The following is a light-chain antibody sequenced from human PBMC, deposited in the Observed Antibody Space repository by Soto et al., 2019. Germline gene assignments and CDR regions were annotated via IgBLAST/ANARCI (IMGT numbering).Light chain of an antibody. CDR2: GAS. CDR3: QQYNNWPYT. CDR1: PISSN. V-gene: IGKV3-15*01. J-gene: IGKJ2*01. Sequence: VVTQSPASLSVSPGDRFTISCRAGPISSNLAWHQQRPGQAPRLLIYGASVRATGVPARFSGSGSGTEFTLTINSLQSEEYAVYFCQQYNNWPYTVGQGTKVDIK.